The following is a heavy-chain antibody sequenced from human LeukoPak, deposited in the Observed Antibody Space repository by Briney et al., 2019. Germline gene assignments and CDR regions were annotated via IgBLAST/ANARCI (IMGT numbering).Heavy chain of an antibody. D-gene: IGHD3-3*01. CDR3: ARDRPTGASRVFVVQ. J-gene: IGHJ4*02. CDR2: MSSGSSYI. CDR1: GFTFSDYW. Sequence: PGGSLRLSCVASGFTFSDYWMTWVRQAPGKGLEWISSMSSGSSYIYYADSVRGRFSISRDNAKNSLYLMMNNLRAEDTGIYYCARDRPTGASRVFVVQWGEGTPVTVSS. V-gene: IGHV3-21*06.